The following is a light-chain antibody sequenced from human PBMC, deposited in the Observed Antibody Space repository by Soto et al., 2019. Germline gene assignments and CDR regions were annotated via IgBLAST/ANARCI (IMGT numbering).Light chain of an antibody. CDR1: NSDVGKFDY. Sequence: QSALTQPASVSASPGQSITISCTGTNSDVGKFDYVSWYQHHPGKAPKLVISAVTRRSSGVSDRFSGSKSGNTATLTISGLQAEDEADYYCASCTDTTTQVFGGGTKLTVL. J-gene: IGLJ3*02. V-gene: IGLV2-14*01. CDR2: AVT. CDR3: ASCTDTTTQV.